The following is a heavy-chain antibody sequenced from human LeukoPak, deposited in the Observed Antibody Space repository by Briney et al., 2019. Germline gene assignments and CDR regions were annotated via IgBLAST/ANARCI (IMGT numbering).Heavy chain of an antibody. CDR3: ASFVGGSGSRDY. V-gene: IGHV3-21*01. CDR2: ISSSSSYI. CDR1: GFTFSSYS. D-gene: IGHD3-10*01. J-gene: IGHJ4*02. Sequence: GGSLRLSCAASGFTFSSYSMNWVRQAPGKGLEWVSSISSSSSYIYYADSVKGRFTISRDNAKNSLYLQMNSLRAEDTAVYYCASFVGGSGSRDYWGQGTLVTVSP.